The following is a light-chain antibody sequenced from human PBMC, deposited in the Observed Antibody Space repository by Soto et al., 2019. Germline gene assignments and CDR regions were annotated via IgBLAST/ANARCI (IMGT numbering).Light chain of an antibody. CDR3: QQYNNWGT. V-gene: IGKV3-15*01. Sequence: EIVMTQSPATLSVSPGERATLSCRASQSVNGNLAWFQQRPGQAPRLLIYGASRRATGIPARFSGSGSGTEFTLTISSLQSEDFAVYYCQQYNNWGTFGQGTKVEIK. CDR2: GAS. J-gene: IGKJ1*01. CDR1: QSVNGN.